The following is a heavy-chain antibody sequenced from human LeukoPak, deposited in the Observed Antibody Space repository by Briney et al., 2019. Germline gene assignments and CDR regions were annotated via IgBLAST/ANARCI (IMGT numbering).Heavy chain of an antibody. CDR1: GFTFTSYA. Sequence: GGSLRPSCAASGFTFTSYAMSWVRQAPGKGLEWVSAISGSGGSTYYADSVKGRFTISRDNSKNTLYLQMNSLRAEDTAVYYCAKPRPSYSSSWYDHWGQGTLVTVSS. CDR2: ISGSGGST. CDR3: AKPRPSYSSSWYDH. V-gene: IGHV3-23*01. J-gene: IGHJ5*02. D-gene: IGHD6-13*01.